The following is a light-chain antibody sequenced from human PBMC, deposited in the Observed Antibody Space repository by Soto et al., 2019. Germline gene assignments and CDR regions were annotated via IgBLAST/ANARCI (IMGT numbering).Light chain of an antibody. V-gene: IGKV4-1*01. CDR3: QQYHSDPIT. CDR2: WAS. CDR1: QSVLSNNNKY. Sequence: DIVMTQSPDSLPVSLGERATINCKCSQSVLSNNNKYLAWFQQKPGQPPRLFIYWASTRGSGVPDRFSGSGSGTDFTLTISNVEDEDVAIYYCQQYHSDPITFGQGTRLEIK. J-gene: IGKJ5*01.